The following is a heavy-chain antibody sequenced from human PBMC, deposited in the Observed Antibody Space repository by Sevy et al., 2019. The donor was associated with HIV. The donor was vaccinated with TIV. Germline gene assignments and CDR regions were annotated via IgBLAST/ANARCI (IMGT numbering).Heavy chain of an antibody. CDR2: IRDRAYGGTT. V-gene: IGHV3-49*03. J-gene: IGHJ3*02. D-gene: IGHD3-10*01. CDR3: TREAVTMVQGIYTVFDI. CDR1: GFTFGDYC. Sequence: GGSLRLSCTASGFTFGDYCVSWFRQAPGKGLEWVGAIRDRAYGGTTEYAASVKGRFSISRDDSRNIAYLQMDGLNTEDTAVYYCTREAVTMVQGIYTVFDIWGQGTLVTVSS.